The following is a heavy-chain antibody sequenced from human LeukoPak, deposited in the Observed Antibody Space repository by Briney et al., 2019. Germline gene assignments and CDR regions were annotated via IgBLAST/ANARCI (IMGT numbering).Heavy chain of an antibody. Sequence: PSETLSLTCTVSGGSISSYYWSWIRQPPGKGLEWLGYIYYSGSTNYNPSLKSRVTISVDTSKNQFSLKLSSVTAADTAVYYCARDLYYYDSSGYLAGAFDIWGQGTMVTVSS. CDR2: IYYSGST. J-gene: IGHJ3*02. D-gene: IGHD3-22*01. CDR3: ARDLYYYDSSGYLAGAFDI. V-gene: IGHV4-59*01. CDR1: GGSISSYY.